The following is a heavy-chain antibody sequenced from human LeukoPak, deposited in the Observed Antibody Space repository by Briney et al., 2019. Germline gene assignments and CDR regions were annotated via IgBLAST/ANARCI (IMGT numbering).Heavy chain of an antibody. V-gene: IGHV3-21*01. Sequence: GGSLRLSCAASGFTFSSYNMNWVRQAPGKGLEWVSFISSSTYVYYADSVKGRFTISRDSAKNSLYLQMNSLRAEDTAVYYCARAGNWGFDYWGQGTLVTVSS. D-gene: IGHD7-27*01. CDR2: ISSSTYV. CDR1: GFTFSSYN. CDR3: ARAGNWGFDY. J-gene: IGHJ4*02.